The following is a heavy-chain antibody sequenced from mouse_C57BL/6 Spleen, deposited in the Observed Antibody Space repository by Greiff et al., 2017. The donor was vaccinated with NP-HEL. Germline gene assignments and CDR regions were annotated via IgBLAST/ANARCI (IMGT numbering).Heavy chain of an antibody. CDR1: GYTFTDYY. CDR2: INPYNGGT. V-gene: IGHV1-19*01. CDR3: ARTPGSSYVYYFDY. J-gene: IGHJ2*01. D-gene: IGHD1-1*01. Sequence: VHVKQSGPVLVKPGASVKMSCKASGYTFTDYYMNWVKQSHGKSLEWIGVINPYNGGTSYNQKFKGKATLTVDKSSSTAYMELNSLTSEDSAVYYCARTPGSSYVYYFDYWGQGTTLTVSS.